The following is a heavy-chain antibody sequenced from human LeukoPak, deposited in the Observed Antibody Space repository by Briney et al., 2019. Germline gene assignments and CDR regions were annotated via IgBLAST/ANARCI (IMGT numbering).Heavy chain of an antibody. Sequence: KVSCKASGYSFTSYWIGWVRQMPGKGLEWMGIIYPGDSDTRYSPSFQGQVTISADKSINTAYLQWNSLKASDTAMYYCARKAYGSGSYYNWFDPWGQGTLVTVSS. V-gene: IGHV5-51*01. J-gene: IGHJ5*02. CDR1: GYSFTSYW. D-gene: IGHD3-10*01. CDR3: ARKAYGSGSYYNWFDP. CDR2: IYPGDSDT.